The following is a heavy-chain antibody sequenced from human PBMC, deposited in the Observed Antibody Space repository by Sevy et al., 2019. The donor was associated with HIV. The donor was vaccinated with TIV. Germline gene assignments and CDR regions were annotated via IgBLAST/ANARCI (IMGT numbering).Heavy chain of an antibody. D-gene: IGHD6-19*01. V-gene: IGHV1-24*01. CDR3: ATDRASVAGTVFDY. J-gene: IGHJ4*02. Sequence: ASVKVSCKVSGYTLTELSMHWVRQAPGKGLEWMGGFDPEDGETIYAQKFQGRGTMTEDTSTDTAYMELSSLRSEDTAVYYCATDRASVAGTVFDYWGQGTLVTVSS. CDR2: FDPEDGET. CDR1: GYTLTELS.